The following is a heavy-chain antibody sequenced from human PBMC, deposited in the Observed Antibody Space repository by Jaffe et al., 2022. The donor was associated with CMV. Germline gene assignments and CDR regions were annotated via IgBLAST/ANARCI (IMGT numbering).Heavy chain of an antibody. D-gene: IGHD3-16*01. Sequence: QVQLVESGGGLVKPGGSLRLSCAASGFTFSDYHMSWIRRAPGKGLEWISYISGGGGNIYYTESVKGRFTTSRDNAKNALYLQLNSLRAEDTAVYYCARDKMYSYSSTIQLPEGAFDIWGHGTEVTVSS. CDR1: GFTFSDYH. V-gene: IGHV3-11*01. CDR3: ARDKMYSYSSTIQLPEGAFDI. J-gene: IGHJ3*02. CDR2: ISGGGGNI.